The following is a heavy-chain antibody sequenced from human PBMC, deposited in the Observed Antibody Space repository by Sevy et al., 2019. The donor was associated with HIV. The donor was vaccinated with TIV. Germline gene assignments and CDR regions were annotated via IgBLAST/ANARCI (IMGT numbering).Heavy chain of an antibody. CDR1: GYTFTSYY. Sequence: ASVKVSCKASGYTFTSYYMHWVRQARGQGLEWMGIINPSGGSTSYAQKFQGRVTMTRDTSTSTVYMELSSLRSEDTAVYYCARESTALLWFGELLLDYWGQGTLVTVSS. J-gene: IGHJ4*02. CDR3: ARESTALLWFGELLLDY. V-gene: IGHV1-46*01. CDR2: INPSGGST. D-gene: IGHD3-10*01.